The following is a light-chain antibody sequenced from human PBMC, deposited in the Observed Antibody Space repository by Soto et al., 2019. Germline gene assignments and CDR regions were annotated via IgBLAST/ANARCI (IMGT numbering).Light chain of an antibody. Sequence: DIQMTQSPSSLSASVGDRVTITCRASQSISSYLNWYQQKPGKAPKLLIYAASSLQSGVTSRFSGSGSGTDFTLTISSLQPEDFATYYCQQSYSTLLWTFGQGTKVEIK. J-gene: IGKJ1*01. CDR3: QQSYSTLLWT. V-gene: IGKV1-39*01. CDR1: QSISSY. CDR2: AAS.